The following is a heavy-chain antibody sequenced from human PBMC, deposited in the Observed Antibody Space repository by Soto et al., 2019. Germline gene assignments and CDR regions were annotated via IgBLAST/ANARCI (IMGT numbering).Heavy chain of an antibody. CDR2: IYPSVSS. J-gene: IGHJ4*02. V-gene: IGHV4-38-2*02. Sequence: EPLSLTCSVSGFAISRGYYWSWVRQPPGKGLEWIGSIYPSVSSYHNPSLATRLGLSTDASKNQFTPNLTSVTAADTALYFCAREKVGTTFFDTWGQGIQVTAPQ. D-gene: IGHD2-21*02. CDR1: GFAISRGYY. CDR3: AREKVGTTFFDT.